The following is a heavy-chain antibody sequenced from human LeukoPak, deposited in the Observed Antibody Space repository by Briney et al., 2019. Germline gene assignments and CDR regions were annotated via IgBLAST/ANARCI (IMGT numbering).Heavy chain of an antibody. CDR3: ARGSPAHRLVKDY. CDR1: GGSFSGYY. CDR2: INHSGST. V-gene: IGHV4-34*01. J-gene: IGHJ4*02. D-gene: IGHD3-9*01. Sequence: SETLSLTCAVYGGSFSGYYWSWIRQPPGKGQEWIGEINHSGSTNYNPSLKSRVTISVDTPKNQFSLKLSSVTAEDTAVYYWARGSPAHRLVKDYWGQGTLVTVSS.